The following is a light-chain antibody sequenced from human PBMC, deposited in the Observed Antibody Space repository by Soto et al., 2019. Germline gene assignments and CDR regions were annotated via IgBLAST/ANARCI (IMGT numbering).Light chain of an antibody. CDR2: GNS. Sequence: QSVLTQPPSVSRAPGQRVTISCTGSSSNIGAGYDVHWYQQLPGTAPKLLIYGNSNRPSGVPDRFSGSKSGTSASLAITGLLAEDDADYYCQSYDSSLSGVVFGGGTKVTVL. CDR3: QSYDSSLSGVV. V-gene: IGLV1-40*01. CDR1: SSNIGAGYD. J-gene: IGLJ2*01.